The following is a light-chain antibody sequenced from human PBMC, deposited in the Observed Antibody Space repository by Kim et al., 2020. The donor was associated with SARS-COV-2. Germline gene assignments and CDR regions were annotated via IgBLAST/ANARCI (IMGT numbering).Light chain of an antibody. V-gene: IGLV1-36*01. J-gene: IGLJ2*01. CDR1: SSNIGNNV. CDR3: AVWDDSLNGVV. Sequence: QSVLTQPPSVSEAPRQRVTISCSGSSSNIGNNVVNWYQQLPGKAPKLLIYYDDLLPSGVSDRFSGSKSGTSASLAISGLQSEDEADYYCAVWDDSLNGVVFGGGTQLTVL. CDR2: YDD.